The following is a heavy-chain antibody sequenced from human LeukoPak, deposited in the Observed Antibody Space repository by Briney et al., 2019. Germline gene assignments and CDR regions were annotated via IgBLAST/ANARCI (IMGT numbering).Heavy chain of an antibody. Sequence: GASVKVSCKASGYTFTGYYMHWVRQAPGQGLEWMGWIIPIFGTANYAQKFQGRVTITTDESTSTAYMELSSLRSEDTAVYYCARGDTAIGGFDYWGQGTLVTVSS. CDR1: GYTFTGYY. CDR3: ARGDTAIGGFDY. CDR2: IIPIFGTA. V-gene: IGHV1-69*05. D-gene: IGHD5-18*01. J-gene: IGHJ4*02.